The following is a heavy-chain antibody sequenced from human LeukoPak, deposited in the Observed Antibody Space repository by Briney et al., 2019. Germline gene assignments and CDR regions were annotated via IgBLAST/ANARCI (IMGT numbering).Heavy chain of an antibody. CDR2: ISSSSSTI. Sequence: GGSLRLSCAASGFTFSSYSMNWVRQAPGKGLEWVSYISSSSSTIYYADSVKGRFTISRDNAKNSLYLQMNSLRAEDTAVYYCASEGEACSGGSCYSAFDYWGQGTLVTVSS. V-gene: IGHV3-48*01. CDR1: GFTFSSYS. J-gene: IGHJ4*02. D-gene: IGHD2-15*01. CDR3: ASEGEACSGGSCYSAFDY.